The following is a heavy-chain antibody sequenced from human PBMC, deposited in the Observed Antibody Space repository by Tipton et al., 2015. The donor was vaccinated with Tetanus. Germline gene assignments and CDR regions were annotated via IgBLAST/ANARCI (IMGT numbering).Heavy chain of an antibody. V-gene: IGHV1-2*02. J-gene: IGHJ1*01. CDR1: AYTFTGYH. Sequence: QSGAEVKKPGASVKVSCKASAYTFTGYHLHWVRQAPGQGLEWMGWADPKSGDTHYAQKFRGRVTMTRDTSISTAYMELSSLRFDDTAMYYCARVKGTPWYEDYFQYWGQGTLVTVAS. CDR3: ARVKGTPWYEDYFQY. D-gene: IGHD6-13*01. CDR2: ADPKSGDT.